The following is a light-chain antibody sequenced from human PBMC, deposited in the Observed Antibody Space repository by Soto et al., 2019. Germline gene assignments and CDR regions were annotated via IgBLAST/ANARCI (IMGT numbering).Light chain of an antibody. Sequence: QSALTQPASVSGSPGQSITISCTGTRSDVGGYNYVSWYQQHPGKAPKLMIYEVSNRPSGVSNRFSGSKSGNTASLTISGLQAEYEADYYCSSYTSSSTLGVVFGGGTKLTVL. J-gene: IGLJ2*01. V-gene: IGLV2-14*01. CDR3: SSYTSSSTLGVV. CDR2: EVS. CDR1: RSDVGGYNY.